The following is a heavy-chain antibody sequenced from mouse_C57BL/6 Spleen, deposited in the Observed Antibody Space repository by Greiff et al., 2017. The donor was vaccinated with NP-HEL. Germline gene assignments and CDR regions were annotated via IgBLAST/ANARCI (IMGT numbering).Heavy chain of an antibody. Sequence: QVQLQQSGAELVKPGASVKLSCKASGYTFTSYWMHWVKQRPGQGLEWIGMIHPNSGSTNYNEKFKSKATLTVDKSSSTAYMQLSSLTSEDSAFYYCARHSNYVLTGTYYYAMDYWGQGTSVTVSS. V-gene: IGHV1-64*01. CDR3: ARHSNYVLTGTYYYAMDY. CDR2: IHPNSGST. CDR1: GYTFTSYW. D-gene: IGHD2-5*01. J-gene: IGHJ4*01.